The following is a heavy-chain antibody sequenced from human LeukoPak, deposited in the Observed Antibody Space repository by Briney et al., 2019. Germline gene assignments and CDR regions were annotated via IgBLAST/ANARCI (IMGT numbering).Heavy chain of an antibody. CDR3: ATGKWLLQADAFDI. D-gene: IGHD3-22*01. CDR2: FDPEDGET. V-gene: IGHV1-24*01. Sequence: ASVKVSCKVSGYTLTELSMHWVRQAPGKGLEWMGGFDPEDGETIYAQKFQGRVTMTEDTSTDTAYMELSSLRSEDTAVYYCATGKWLLQADAFDIWGQGTMVTVSS. J-gene: IGHJ3*02. CDR1: GYTLTELS.